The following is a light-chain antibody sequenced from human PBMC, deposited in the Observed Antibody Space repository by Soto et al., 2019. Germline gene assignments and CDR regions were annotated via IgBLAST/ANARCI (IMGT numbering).Light chain of an antibody. J-gene: IGKJ1*01. CDR3: LQHNSYPRT. V-gene: IGKV3-20*01. CDR2: GAS. CDR1: QSVSSRY. Sequence: EIVLTQSPGTLSLSPGERATLSCRASQSVSSRYSAWYQQKPGQAPRLLMYGASNRATDIPSRFSGSGSGTEFTLTISSLQPEDFATYYCLQHNSYPRTFGQGTKVEIK.